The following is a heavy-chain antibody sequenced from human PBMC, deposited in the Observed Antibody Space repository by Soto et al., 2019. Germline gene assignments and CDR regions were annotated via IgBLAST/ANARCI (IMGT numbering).Heavy chain of an antibody. CDR1: GFIFSTFA. CDR2: ISYEGSKK. J-gene: IGHJ6*02. D-gene: IGHD3-9*01. CDR3: ARNLQFFDWMGFYGMDV. V-gene: IGHV3-30*04. Sequence: QVQLEESGGGVVQPGRSLRLSCVASGFIFSTFAMYLVRQAPGKGLEWVTFISYEGSKKDYAHSVKGRFTISRDNSKNTVYLQMNSLRPEDTAVYYCARNLQFFDWMGFYGMDVWGQGTTVTVSS.